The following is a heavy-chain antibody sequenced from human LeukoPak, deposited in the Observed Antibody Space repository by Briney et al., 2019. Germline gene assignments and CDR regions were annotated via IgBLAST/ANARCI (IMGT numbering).Heavy chain of an antibody. CDR3: ARDQRGGYSYYDSSAQTDGAFDI. CDR1: GYTFTSYY. Sequence: ASVKVSRKASGYTFTSYYMHWVRQAPGQGLEWMGIINPSGGSTSYAQKFQGRVTMTRDTSTSTVYMELSSLRSEDSAVYYCARDQRGGYSYYDSSAQTDGAFDIWGQGTMVTVSS. D-gene: IGHD3-22*01. V-gene: IGHV1-46*01. J-gene: IGHJ3*02. CDR2: INPSGGST.